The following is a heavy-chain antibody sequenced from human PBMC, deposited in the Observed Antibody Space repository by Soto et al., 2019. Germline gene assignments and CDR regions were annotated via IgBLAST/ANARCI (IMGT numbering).Heavy chain of an antibody. V-gene: IGHV3-23*01. Sequence: EVQLLESGGGLVQPGGSLRLSCEASGFTFSSYAMSWVRQAPGKGLEWVSGIRGNGGTTYYADSVKGRFTISRDNSKNTLSLQMNSLTVEDTAVYSCAKDSNNGGALIRYFDLWGRGTLVTVSS. J-gene: IGHJ2*01. CDR3: AKDSNNGGALIRYFDL. D-gene: IGHD2-8*01. CDR2: IRGNGGTT. CDR1: GFTFSSYA.